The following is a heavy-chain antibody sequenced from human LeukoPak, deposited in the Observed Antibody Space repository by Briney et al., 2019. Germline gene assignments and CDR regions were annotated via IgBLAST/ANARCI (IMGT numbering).Heavy chain of an antibody. Sequence: SETLSLTCAVYGGSFSGYYWSWIRQPPGKGLEWTGEINHGGSTNYNPSLKCRVTISVDTSKNQFSLKLSSVTAADTAVYYCARGQAAMASYYYYMDVWGKGTTVTVSS. CDR1: GGSFSGYY. CDR2: INHGGST. CDR3: ARGQAAMASYYYYMDV. V-gene: IGHV4-34*01. D-gene: IGHD5-18*01. J-gene: IGHJ6*03.